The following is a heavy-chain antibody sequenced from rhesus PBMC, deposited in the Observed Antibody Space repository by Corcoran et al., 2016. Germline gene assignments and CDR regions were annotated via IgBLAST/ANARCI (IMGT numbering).Heavy chain of an antibody. D-gene: IGHD5-12*01. Sequence: EVQLVDSGGGLVQPGGSLRLSCAASGFTFSSYDMSWVRQAPGKGLEWVSYISYTRKTLYYADSVKGRFTISRDNAKNSLSLQMSSLRAEDTAVYYCTRDRGYSYSFDYWGQGVLVTVSS. CDR1: GFTFSSYD. V-gene: IGHV3-136*01. CDR3: TRDRGYSYSFDY. CDR2: ISYTRKTL. J-gene: IGHJ4*01.